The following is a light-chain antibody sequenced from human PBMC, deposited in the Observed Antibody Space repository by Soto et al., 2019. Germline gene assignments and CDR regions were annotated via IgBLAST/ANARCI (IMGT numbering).Light chain of an antibody. CDR1: QDIGNF. CDR3: QQYGSLPIT. Sequence: DIQMPQSPSSLAAAIGARVSIACQASQDIGNFLNWYQQKPGKAPYLLIYDASNLDTGVSSRFSGSGSGREFSITITSLQPEDVATYFCQQYGSLPITVGQGTRLDIK. CDR2: DAS. V-gene: IGKV1-33*01. J-gene: IGKJ5*01.